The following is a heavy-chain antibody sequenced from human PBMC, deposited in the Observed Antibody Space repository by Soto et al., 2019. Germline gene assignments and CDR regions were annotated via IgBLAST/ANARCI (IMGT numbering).Heavy chain of an antibody. J-gene: IGHJ5*02. Sequence: SETLSLTCTVSGGSISSGGYYWSWIRQHPGKGLEWIGYIYYSGSTYYNPSLKSRVTISVDTSKNQFSLKLSSVTAADTAVYYCAREQQLVRNWFDPWGQGTLVTVSS. V-gene: IGHV4-31*03. CDR1: GGSISSGGYY. CDR2: IYYSGST. D-gene: IGHD6-13*01. CDR3: AREQQLVRNWFDP.